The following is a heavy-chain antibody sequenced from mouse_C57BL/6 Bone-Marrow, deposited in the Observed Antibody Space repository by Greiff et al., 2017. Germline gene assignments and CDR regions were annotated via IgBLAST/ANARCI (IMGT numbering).Heavy chain of an antibody. Sequence: EVHLVESGGDLVKPGGSLKLSCAASGFTFSSYGMSWVRQTPDKRLEWVATISSGGSYTYYPDSVKGRFTISRDNAKNTLYLQMSSLKSEDTAMYYCASRIYYYGSSTEGSMDYWGQGTSVTVSS. CDR3: ASRIYYYGSSTEGSMDY. V-gene: IGHV5-6*01. J-gene: IGHJ4*01. D-gene: IGHD1-1*01. CDR1: GFTFSSYG. CDR2: ISSGGSYT.